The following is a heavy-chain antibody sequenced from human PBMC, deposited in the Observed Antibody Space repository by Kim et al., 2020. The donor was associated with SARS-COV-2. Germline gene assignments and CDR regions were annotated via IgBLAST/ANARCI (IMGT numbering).Heavy chain of an antibody. D-gene: IGHD6-13*01. Sequence: VKGRFTISRDNSKNTLYLQMNSLRAEDTAVYYCAKDLGFFKAAAGTFDYWGQGTLVTVSS. J-gene: IGHJ4*02. CDR3: AKDLGFFKAAAGTFDY. V-gene: IGHV3-23*01.